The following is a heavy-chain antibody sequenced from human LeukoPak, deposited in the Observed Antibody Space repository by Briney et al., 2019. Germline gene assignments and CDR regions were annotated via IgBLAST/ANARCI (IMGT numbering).Heavy chain of an antibody. CDR1: GFTFSSYS. D-gene: IGHD6-19*01. J-gene: IGHJ4*02. V-gene: IGHV3-21*01. Sequence: GGSLRLSCAASGFTFSSYSMNWVRQAPGKGLEWVSSISSSSSYIYYADSVEGRFTISRDNAKNSLYLQMNSLRAEDTAVYYCARQIFTWRVFDYWGQGTLVTVSS. CDR3: ARQIFTWRVFDY. CDR2: ISSSSSYI.